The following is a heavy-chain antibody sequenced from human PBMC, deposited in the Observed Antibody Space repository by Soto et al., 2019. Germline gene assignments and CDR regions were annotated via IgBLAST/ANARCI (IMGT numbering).Heavy chain of an antibody. CDR2: ISNDGTDQ. V-gene: IGHV3-30*03. Sequence: QVQLVESAGGVVQPGRSLRLSCAASGFTFGNFGIHWVRQAPGKGLEWVADISNDGTDQYYADSVKGRFTISRDNSKNTLYLQMNSLRAEDTAVYYCARGCSGGTNCFYFDFWGQGILVTVSS. CDR3: ARGCSGGTNCFYFDF. D-gene: IGHD6-13*01. J-gene: IGHJ4*02. CDR1: GFTFGNFG.